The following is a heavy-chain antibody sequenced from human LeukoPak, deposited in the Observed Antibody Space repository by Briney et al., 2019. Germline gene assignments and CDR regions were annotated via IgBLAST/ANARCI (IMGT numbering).Heavy chain of an antibody. J-gene: IGHJ4*02. V-gene: IGHV3-53*01. Sequence: GGSLRLSCAASGFTVSSNYMSWVRQAPGKGLEWVSVIYINGSTHYADSVKGRFTISRDNSKNTVYLQMNTLRAEDTAVYYCARGPSSIDYRGQGTLVTVSS. CDR1: GFTVSSNY. D-gene: IGHD2-2*01. CDR3: ARGPSSIDY. CDR2: IYINGST.